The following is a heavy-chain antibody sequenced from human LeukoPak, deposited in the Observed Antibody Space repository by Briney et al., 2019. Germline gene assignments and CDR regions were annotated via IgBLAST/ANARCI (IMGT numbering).Heavy chain of an antibody. CDR1: GGSISSGGYY. CDR3: ARAPVDTAMVSGVYFDY. D-gene: IGHD5-18*01. V-gene: IGHV4-31*03. Sequence: PSQTLSLTCTVSGGSISSGGYYWSWIRQHPGKGLEWIGYIYYSGSTYYNPSLKSRVTISVDTSKNQFPLKLSSVTAADTAVYYCARAPVDTAMVSGVYFDYWGQGTLVTVSS. CDR2: IYYSGST. J-gene: IGHJ4*02.